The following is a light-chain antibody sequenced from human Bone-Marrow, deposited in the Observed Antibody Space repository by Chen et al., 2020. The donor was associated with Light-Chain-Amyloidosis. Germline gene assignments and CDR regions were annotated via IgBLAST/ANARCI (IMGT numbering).Light chain of an antibody. CDR2: WAS. CDR1: QSLLFSSNNKNY. Sequence: DIVLTQSPDSLTVSLGERATLTCRSSQSLLFSSNNKNYVAWYQQKPGQPPKLLLYWASTRASGVPDRFSGSGSATDFTLTISSLKAEDVAVDYCQHYYSTPPSFGGGTKVEIK. CDR3: QHYYSTPPS. V-gene: IGKV4-1*01. J-gene: IGKJ4*01.